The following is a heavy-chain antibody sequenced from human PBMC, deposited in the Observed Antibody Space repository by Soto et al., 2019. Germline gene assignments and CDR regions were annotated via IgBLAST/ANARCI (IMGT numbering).Heavy chain of an antibody. CDR2: IYSGGST. CDR1: GVTVSSNY. CDR3: PRHGYNYGGGYFDY. J-gene: IGHJ4*02. D-gene: IGHD5-18*01. V-gene: IGHV3-66*04. Sequence: EVQLVESGGGLVQPGGSLRLSCAASGVTVSSNYMSWVRQAPGKGLEWVSVIYSGGSTYYTDSVKGRFTISRDNSNTTLYLQMNSLRAEDTAVYYSPRHGYNYGGGYFDYWGQGTLVTVSS.